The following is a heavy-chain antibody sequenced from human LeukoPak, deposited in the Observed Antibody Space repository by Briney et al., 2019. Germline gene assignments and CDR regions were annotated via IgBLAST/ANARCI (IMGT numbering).Heavy chain of an antibody. Sequence: PGGSLRLSCAASGFTFSSYEMNWVRQAPGKGLEWVSVIYSGGSTYYADSVKGRFTISRDNSKNTLYLQMNSLRSEDTAVYYCARDRGPYYDILTGYHFFDYWGQGTLVTVSS. V-gene: IGHV3-53*05. CDR1: GFTFSSYE. CDR2: IYSGGST. CDR3: ARDRGPYYDILTGYHFFDY. D-gene: IGHD3-9*01. J-gene: IGHJ4*02.